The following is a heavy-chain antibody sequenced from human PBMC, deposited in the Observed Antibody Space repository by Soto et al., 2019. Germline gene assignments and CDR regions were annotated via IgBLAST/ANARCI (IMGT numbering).Heavy chain of an antibody. CDR1: GGTFSSYA. Sequence: GASVKVSCKASGGTFSSYAISWVRQAPGQGLEWMGGIIPIFGTANYAQKFQGRVTITADESTSTAYMELSSLRSEDTAVYYCARDPANTAMVNTEYYYYGMDVWGQGTTVTVSS. V-gene: IGHV1-69*13. CDR3: ARDPANTAMVNTEYYYYGMDV. D-gene: IGHD5-18*01. CDR2: IIPIFGTA. J-gene: IGHJ6*02.